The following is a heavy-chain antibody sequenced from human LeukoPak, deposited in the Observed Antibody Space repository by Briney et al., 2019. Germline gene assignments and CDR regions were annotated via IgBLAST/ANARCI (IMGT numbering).Heavy chain of an antibody. V-gene: IGHV4-31*03. CDR2: IYYSGST. D-gene: IGHD3-10*02. CDR1: GGSISSGGYY. J-gene: IGHJ6*02. Sequence: SETPSLTCTVSGGSISSGGYYWSWIRQHPGKGLEWIGYIYYSGSTYYNPSLKSRVTISVDTSKNQFSLKLSSVTAADTAVYYCARDRRIVRGADVWGQGTTVTVSS. CDR3: ARDRRIVRGADV.